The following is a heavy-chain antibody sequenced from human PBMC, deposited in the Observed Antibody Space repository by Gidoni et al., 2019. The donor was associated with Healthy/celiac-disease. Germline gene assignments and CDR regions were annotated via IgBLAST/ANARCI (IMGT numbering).Heavy chain of an antibody. CDR3: ARAHATAIDY. Sequence: QVQLVESGGGLVKPGGSLRLSCADSGFTFSDYYMSWIRQAPGKGLEWVSYISSSSSYTNYADSVKSRFTISRDNAKNSLYLQMNSLRAEDTAVYYCARAHATAIDYWGQGTLVTVSS. V-gene: IGHV3-11*06. CDR1: GFTFSDYY. CDR2: ISSSSSYT. J-gene: IGHJ4*02. D-gene: IGHD4-4*01.